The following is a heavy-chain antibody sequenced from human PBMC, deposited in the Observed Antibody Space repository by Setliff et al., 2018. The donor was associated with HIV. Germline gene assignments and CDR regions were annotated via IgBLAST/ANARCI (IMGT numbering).Heavy chain of an antibody. Sequence: SETLSLTCAVYGGSFNDYYWTWIRQPPGKGLEWIGEIDHSGNIKYHASLKSRVIISKDTSKNQISLKLRSVTAADTAVYYCARGLNYYGSGSYLPLGYWGQGTLVTVSS. V-gene: IGHV4-34*01. J-gene: IGHJ4*02. D-gene: IGHD3-10*01. CDR3: ARGLNYYGSGSYLPLGY. CDR2: IDHSGNI. CDR1: GGSFNDYY.